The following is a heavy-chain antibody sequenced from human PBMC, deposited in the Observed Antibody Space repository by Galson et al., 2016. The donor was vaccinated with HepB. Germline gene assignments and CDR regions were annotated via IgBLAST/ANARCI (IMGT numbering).Heavy chain of an antibody. CDR2: IDPSDSQT. CDR1: GYNFTNYW. Sequence: QSGAEVKKPGESLRISCKASGYNFTNYWITWVRQMPGKALEWMGKIDPSDSQTNYSPSFQGHVTLATDKSITTAFLQWSSLKASDSGIYYCARVAGRPQVVGFFYYIDVWGKGTTVTVSS. CDR3: ARVAGRPQVVGFFYYIDV. D-gene: IGHD3-22*01. J-gene: IGHJ6*03. V-gene: IGHV5-10-1*01.